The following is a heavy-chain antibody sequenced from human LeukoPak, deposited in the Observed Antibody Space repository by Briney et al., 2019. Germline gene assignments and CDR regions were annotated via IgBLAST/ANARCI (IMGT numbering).Heavy chain of an antibody. J-gene: IGHJ4*02. D-gene: IGHD5/OR15-5a*01. V-gene: IGHV1-46*01. CDR3: ARERRSTDGLDY. CDR2: INPSGDST. CDR1: GYIFSHFY. Sequence: ASVKVSCKASGYIFSHFYMHWVRQAPGQGLEWMGIINPSGDSTNYAQKFQGRVTMTRDTSTNTLYMELSSLRSEDTAVYYCARERRSTDGLDYWGQGTLVTVSS.